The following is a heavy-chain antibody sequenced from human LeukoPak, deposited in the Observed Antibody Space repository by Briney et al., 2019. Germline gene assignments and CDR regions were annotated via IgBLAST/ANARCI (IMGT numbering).Heavy chain of an antibody. V-gene: IGHV3-15*01. Sequence: PGGSLRLSCAASGFTFSNAWMSWVRQAPGKGLEWVGRIKSKTDGGTTDYAAPVKGRFTISRDESKITLYLQMNSLKTEDTAVYYCTTDQVAYCGGDCYKTIDYWGQGTLVTVSS. CDR2: IKSKTDGGTT. J-gene: IGHJ4*02. CDR3: TTDQVAYCGGDCYKTIDY. CDR1: GFTFSNAW. D-gene: IGHD2-21*02.